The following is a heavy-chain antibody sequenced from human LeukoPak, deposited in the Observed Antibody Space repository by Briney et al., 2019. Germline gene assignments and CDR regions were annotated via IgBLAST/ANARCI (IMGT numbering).Heavy chain of an antibody. D-gene: IGHD3-22*01. CDR2: ISSSSSYI. Sequence: PGGSLRLSCAASGFTFSSYSMNWVRQAPGKGLEWVSSISSSSSYIYYADSVKGRFTVSRDNAKNSLYLQMNSLRAEDTAVHYCARGIYDSSGYYYWGQGTLVTVSS. J-gene: IGHJ4*02. V-gene: IGHV3-21*01. CDR3: ARGIYDSSGYYY. CDR1: GFTFSSYS.